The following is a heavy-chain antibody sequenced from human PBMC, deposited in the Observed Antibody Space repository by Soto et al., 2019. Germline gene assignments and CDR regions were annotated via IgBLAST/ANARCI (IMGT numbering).Heavy chain of an antibody. CDR1: GYTFTSYA. V-gene: IGHV1-3*01. Sequence: ASVKVSCKASGYTFTSYAMHWVRQAPGQRLEWMEWINAGNGNTKYSQKLQGRVTITRDTSASTAYMELSSLRSEDTAVYYCARDKSGYTLYNWFDPWGQGTLVTVSS. D-gene: IGHD5-12*01. CDR2: INAGNGNT. CDR3: ARDKSGYTLYNWFDP. J-gene: IGHJ5*02.